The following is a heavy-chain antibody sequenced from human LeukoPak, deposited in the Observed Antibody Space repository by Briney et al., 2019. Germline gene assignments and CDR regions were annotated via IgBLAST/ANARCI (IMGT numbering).Heavy chain of an antibody. CDR1: GYNFIDYY. J-gene: IGHJ6*02. Sequence: ASVKVSCKASGYNFIDYYIHWVRQAPGQGLEWMGWINPLSGGTNYAQQFQGRVTMTRDTSINTAYMDLNSLTSDDTAVFYCARAPEWGYYYGMDAWGQGTVVTVSS. CDR3: ARAPEWGYYYGMDA. CDR2: INPLSGGT. D-gene: IGHD3-3*01. V-gene: IGHV1-2*02.